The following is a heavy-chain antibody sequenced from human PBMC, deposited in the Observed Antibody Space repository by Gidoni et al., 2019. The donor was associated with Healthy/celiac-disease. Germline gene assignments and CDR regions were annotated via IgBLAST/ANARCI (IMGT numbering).Heavy chain of an antibody. CDR1: GGYY. CDR2: IYYSGST. CDR3: ARRDGQWLGRGNAFDI. J-gene: IGHJ3*02. D-gene: IGHD6-19*01. V-gene: IGHV4-31*02. Sequence: GGYYWSWIRQHPGKGLEWIGYIYYSGSTYYNPSLKSRVTISVDTSKNQFSLKLSSVTAADTAVYYCARRDGQWLGRGNAFDIWGQGTMVTVSS.